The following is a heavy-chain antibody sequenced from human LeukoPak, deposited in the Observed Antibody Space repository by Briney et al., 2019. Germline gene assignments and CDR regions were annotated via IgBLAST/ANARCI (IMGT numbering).Heavy chain of an antibody. CDR3: ARHEGPTYYYDTS. V-gene: IGHV4-59*08. CDR2: IYYSGST. J-gene: IGHJ5*02. Sequence: SETLSLTCTVAGGSISSYYWSWIRQPPGEGLEWIGYIYYSGSTNYNPSLKSRVTISVDTSKNQFSLKLSSVTAADTAVYYCARHEGPTYYYDTSWGQGTLVTVSS. D-gene: IGHD3-10*01. CDR1: GGSISSYY.